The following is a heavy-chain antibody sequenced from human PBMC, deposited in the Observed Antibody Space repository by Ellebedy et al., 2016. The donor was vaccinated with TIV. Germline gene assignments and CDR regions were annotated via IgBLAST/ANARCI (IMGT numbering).Heavy chain of an antibody. CDR2: IRQDGGEK. CDR3: ARRYFDY. Sequence: GGSLRLXXAASGFTFSSYWMSWVRQAPGKGLEWVANIRQDGGEKYYVDSVKGRFTISRDNAKNSLYLEMHSLRVEDTAVYYCARRYFDYWGQGTLVTVSS. V-gene: IGHV3-7*03. CDR1: GFTFSSYW. J-gene: IGHJ4*02.